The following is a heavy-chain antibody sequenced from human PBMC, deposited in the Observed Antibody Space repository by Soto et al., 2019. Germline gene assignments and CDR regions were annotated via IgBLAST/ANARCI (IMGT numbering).Heavy chain of an antibody. CDR1: GGSISSYY. CDR3: AGAYSSGWDWYFDL. J-gene: IGHJ2*01. Sequence: SETLSLTCTVSGGSISSYYWSWIRQPPGKGLEWIGYIYYSGSTNYNPSLKSRVTISVDTSKNQFSLKLSSVTAADTAVYYCAGAYSSGWDWYFDLWGRGTLVTVSS. V-gene: IGHV4-59*08. CDR2: IYYSGST. D-gene: IGHD6-19*01.